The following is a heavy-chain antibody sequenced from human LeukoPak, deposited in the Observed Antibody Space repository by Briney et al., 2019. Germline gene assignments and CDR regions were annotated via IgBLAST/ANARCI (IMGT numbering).Heavy chain of an antibody. J-gene: IGHJ4*02. V-gene: IGHV1-2*06. CDR2: INPKSGGT. D-gene: IGHD3-22*01. CDR3: AKDKVGDDSGLVDY. CDR1: GYTFTDYY. Sequence: ASVKVSCKASGYTFTDYYIHWVRQAPGQGLEWRGRINPKSGGTNYAQKFQGRVTMTRDTSISTAYMEVISLRSDDTAVYYCAKDKVGDDSGLVDYWGQGILVTVSS.